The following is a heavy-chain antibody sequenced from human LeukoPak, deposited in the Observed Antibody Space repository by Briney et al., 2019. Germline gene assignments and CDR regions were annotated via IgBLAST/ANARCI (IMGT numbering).Heavy chain of an antibody. CDR3: ARDHAYNWNPGSYFDI. V-gene: IGHV3-48*03. J-gene: IGHJ3*02. CDR2: ISSSGITI. D-gene: IGHD1-20*01. Sequence: GGSLRLSCAASGFLFSSFEVNWVRQAPGKGLEWVSYISSSGITIYYADSVKGRFTISRDNAKNSLYLQMNSLRAEDTAVYYCARDHAYNWNPGSYFDIWGQGTMVTVSS. CDR1: GFLFSSFE.